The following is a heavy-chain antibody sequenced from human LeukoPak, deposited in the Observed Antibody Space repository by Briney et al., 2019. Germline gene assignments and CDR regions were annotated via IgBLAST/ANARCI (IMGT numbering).Heavy chain of an antibody. CDR1: GGSISSSSYY. CDR3: ARDISRYYYDSSGWFDY. J-gene: IGHJ4*02. D-gene: IGHD3-22*01. Sequence: RTSETLSLTCTVSGGSISSSSYYWGWIRQPPGKGLKWIGSIYYSGSTYYNPSLKSRVTISVDTSKNQFSLKLSSVTAADTAVYYCARDISRYYYDSSGWFDYWGQGTLVTVSS. CDR2: IYYSGST. V-gene: IGHV4-39*02.